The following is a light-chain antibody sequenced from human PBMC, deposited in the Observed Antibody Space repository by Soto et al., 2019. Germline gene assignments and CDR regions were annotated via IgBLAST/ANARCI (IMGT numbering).Light chain of an antibody. CDR2: STN. J-gene: IGLJ2*01. Sequence: QSVLTQPPSASGTPGQRVTISCSGSSSNIGSNTVNWYQQLPGSAPKLLMYSTNQRPSGVPDRFSGSKSGTSASLAISGLQSEAEADYYCAAWDGSLNVVLFGGGTKLTVL. V-gene: IGLV1-44*01. CDR3: AAWDGSLNVVL. CDR1: SSNIGSNT.